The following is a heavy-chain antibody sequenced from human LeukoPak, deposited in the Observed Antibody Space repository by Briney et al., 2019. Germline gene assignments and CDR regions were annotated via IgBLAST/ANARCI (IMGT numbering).Heavy chain of an antibody. CDR1: GYTFSSYH. V-gene: IGHV1-46*01. CDR2: INPSFNPGVDVT. CDR3: ARAWESIAGYYFDY. Sequence: ASVKVSCKSSGYTFSSYHIHWVRQAPGQGLEWMGRINPSFNPGVDVTSYAQKFQGRITMTRDISTNTVYMELSSLTSEDTAVYYCARAWESIAGYYFDYWGQGTLVTVSS. D-gene: IGHD1-26*01. J-gene: IGHJ4*02.